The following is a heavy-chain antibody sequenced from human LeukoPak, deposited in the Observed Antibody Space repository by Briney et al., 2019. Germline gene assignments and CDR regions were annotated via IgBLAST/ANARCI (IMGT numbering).Heavy chain of an antibody. CDR2: IIPIFGTA. J-gene: IGHJ3*02. V-gene: IGHV1-69*13. CDR3: ARTYYYDSSRSLDAFDI. Sequence: SVKVSCKASGGTFSSYAISWVRQAPGQGLEWMGGIIPIFGTANYAQKFQGRVTITADESTSTAYMELSSLRSEDTAVYYCARTYYYDSSRSLDAFDIWGQGTMVTVSS. CDR1: GGTFSSYA. D-gene: IGHD3-22*01.